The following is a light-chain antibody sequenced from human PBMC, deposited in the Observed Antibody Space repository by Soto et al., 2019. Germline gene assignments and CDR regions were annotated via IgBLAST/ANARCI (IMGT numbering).Light chain of an antibody. J-gene: IGKJ1*01. V-gene: IGKV1-27*01. CDR1: QGISND. CDR2: AAS. Sequence: DSQMTQSPSSLSASVGDRVTITCRASQGISNDLARYQQKPGKVPKLLIYAASALQSGVPSRFSGSGSGTDFTLTISSLQPEDVATYYCQKYHSAPWTFGQGTKVEIK. CDR3: QKYHSAPWT.